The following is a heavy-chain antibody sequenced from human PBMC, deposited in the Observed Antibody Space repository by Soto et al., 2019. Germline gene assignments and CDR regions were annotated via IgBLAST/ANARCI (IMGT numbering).Heavy chain of an antibody. J-gene: IGHJ4*02. CDR3: TRTEYFSDSGSYYPFDY. CDR1: GFAFADYV. CDR2: IRTKAYGGTT. V-gene: IGHV3-49*04. Sequence: GGSLRLSCTASGFAFADYVMTWVRQAPGKGLQWVGFIRTKAYGGTTEYAASVKGRFTISRDDSKSIAYLRMNSLKIEDTAVYFCTRTEYFSDSGSYYPFDYWGQGTLVIVSS. D-gene: IGHD3-10*01.